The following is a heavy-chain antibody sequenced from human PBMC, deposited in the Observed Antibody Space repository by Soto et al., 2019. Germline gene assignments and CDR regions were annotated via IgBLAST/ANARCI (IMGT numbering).Heavy chain of an antibody. CDR3: ARHAAYDSVWGRSDGSDY. CDR1: GGSISSNSYY. D-gene: IGHD3-16*01. V-gene: IGHV4-39*01. CDR2: MYYSGAT. Sequence: QLQLQETGPGLVKPSETLSLACTVSGGSISSNSYYWDWIRQPPGKGLEWIGSMYYSGATYHNPSLHSRVTISVNTSKNQFSLHLSSVTAADTAFYYCARHAAYDSVWGRSDGSDYWGQGTLVTVSS. J-gene: IGHJ4*02.